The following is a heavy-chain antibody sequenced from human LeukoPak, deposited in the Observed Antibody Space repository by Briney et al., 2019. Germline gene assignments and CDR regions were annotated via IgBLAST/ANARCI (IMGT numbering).Heavy chain of an antibody. CDR1: GGSISSGTYY. D-gene: IGHD1-26*01. J-gene: IGHJ4*02. CDR2: IYYSGST. CDR3: ARDPQWELSLFDY. Sequence: SETLSLTCTVSGGSISSGTYYWSWIRQHPGKGLEWIGYIYYSGSTYYNPSLKSRVTISVDTSKNQFSLRLTSVTAADTAVYYCARDPQWELSLFDYWGQGTLVTVSS. V-gene: IGHV4-31*03.